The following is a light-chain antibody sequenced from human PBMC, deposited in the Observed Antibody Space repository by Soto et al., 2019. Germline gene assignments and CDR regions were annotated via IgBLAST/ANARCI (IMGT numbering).Light chain of an antibody. CDR2: SNN. J-gene: IGLJ1*01. V-gene: IGLV1-44*01. Sequence: QSVLTQPPSASGTPGQRVTISCSGSSSNIGSNTISWYQQLPGTAPKLLIYSNNQRPSGVPDRFSGSKSGTSASLAISGLQSEAEADYYCAAWDDSLNGRGVFGTGTKLTVL. CDR3: AAWDDSLNGRGV. CDR1: SSNIGSNT.